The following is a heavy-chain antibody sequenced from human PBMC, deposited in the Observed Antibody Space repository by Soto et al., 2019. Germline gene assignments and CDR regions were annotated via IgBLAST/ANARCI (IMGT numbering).Heavy chain of an antibody. D-gene: IGHD1-26*01. J-gene: IGHJ4*02. Sequence: ASVKVSCKASGYTFTGHYIHWARQAPEQGPEWMGEIGPESGATRYAQKFQGRVTMTRDTSITTVYMELKNLSPDDTAVYYCGRGRSGQIVVFYWGQGTPVTVSS. V-gene: IGHV1-2*02. CDR2: IGPESGAT. CDR1: GYTFTGHY. CDR3: GRGRSGQIVVFY.